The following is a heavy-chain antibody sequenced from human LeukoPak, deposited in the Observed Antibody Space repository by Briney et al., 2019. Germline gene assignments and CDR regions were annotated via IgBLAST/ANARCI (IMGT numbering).Heavy chain of an antibody. Sequence: GASVKVSCKASGYTFTSYAMNWVRQAPGQGLEWRGWINTNTGNPTYAQGFTGRFVFSLDTSVSTAYLQISSLKAEDTAVYYCARTIASGSYSEYNWFDPWGQGTLVTVSS. CDR3: ARTIASGSYSEYNWFDP. V-gene: IGHV7-4-1*02. CDR1: GYTFTSYA. D-gene: IGHD1-26*01. J-gene: IGHJ5*02. CDR2: INTNTGNP.